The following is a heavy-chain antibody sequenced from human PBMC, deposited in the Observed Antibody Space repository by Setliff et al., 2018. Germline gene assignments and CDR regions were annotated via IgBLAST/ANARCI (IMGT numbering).Heavy chain of an antibody. D-gene: IGHD3-16*02. CDR3: ARETVTFGGIIVRGYFDV. V-gene: IGHV1-69*08. Sequence: SVKVSCKASGGTFGSYTISWVRQAPGQGLEFLGRIILIFGTTNYAQKFQDRVTIGADKSTSTAYMELSSLRSEDTAVYYCARETVTFGGIIVRGYFDVWGQGTVVTVSS. CDR1: GGTFGSYT. J-gene: IGHJ3*01. CDR2: IILIFGTT.